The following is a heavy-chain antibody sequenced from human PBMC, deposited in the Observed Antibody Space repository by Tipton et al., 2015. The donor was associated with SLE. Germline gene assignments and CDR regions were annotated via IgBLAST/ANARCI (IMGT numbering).Heavy chain of an antibody. V-gene: IGHV4-59*12. CDR2: VYYSGST. CDR3: ARDPLLSTGYPYGMDV. J-gene: IGHJ6*02. Sequence: TLSLTCTVSGGSISRYYWNWIRQPPGKGLEWIGYVYYSGSTNYNPSLKSRVTISGDTSKNQFYLKLTSVTAADTAVYYCARDPLLSTGYPYGMDVWGQGTTVTVSS. D-gene: IGHD6-25*01. CDR1: GGSISRYY.